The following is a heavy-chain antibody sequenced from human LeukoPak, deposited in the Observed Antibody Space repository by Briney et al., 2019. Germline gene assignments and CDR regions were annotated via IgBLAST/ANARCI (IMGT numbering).Heavy chain of an antibody. D-gene: IGHD2-15*01. CDR1: GFTFSSYS. J-gene: IGHJ3*02. Sequence: GGSLRLSCAASGFTFSSYSMNWVRQAPGKGLEWVSSISSSSSYIYYADSVKGRFTISRDNAKNSLYLQMNSLRAEDTAVYYCARMAGGSDGLDMWGQGTMVTVYS. CDR2: ISSSSSYI. CDR3: ARMAGGSDGLDM. V-gene: IGHV3-21*01.